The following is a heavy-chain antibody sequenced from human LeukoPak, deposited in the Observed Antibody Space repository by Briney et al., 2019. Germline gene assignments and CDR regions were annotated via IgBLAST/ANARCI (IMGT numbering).Heavy chain of an antibody. Sequence: GGSLRLSCVASGFTFGKYWMSWVRQAPEKGLEWVANIKLDGSEKNYVDSVKGRFTISRDNTKNSLYLQMNSLRAEDTAVFYCARDQYDTWSRRGNFDSWGQGTLVIVSS. CDR2: IKLDGSEK. CDR1: GFTFGKYW. D-gene: IGHD3-3*01. CDR3: ARDQYDTWSRRGNFDS. J-gene: IGHJ4*02. V-gene: IGHV3-7*03.